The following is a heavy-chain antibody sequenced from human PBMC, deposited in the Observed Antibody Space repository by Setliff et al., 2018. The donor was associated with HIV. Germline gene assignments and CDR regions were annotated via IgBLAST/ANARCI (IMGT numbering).Heavy chain of an antibody. J-gene: IGHJ4*02. D-gene: IGHD6-19*01. CDR1: GYTFTSYG. CDR2: ISAYNGNT. V-gene: IGHV1-18*01. Sequence: ASVKVSCKAAGYTFTSYGIVWVRQAPGQGLEWMGRISAYNGNTNYEQKLQGRVIMTTDTSTSTVYMEMRSLRSDDTAVYYCARQYSSGSRLDYWGQGTLVTVSS. CDR3: ARQYSSGSRLDY.